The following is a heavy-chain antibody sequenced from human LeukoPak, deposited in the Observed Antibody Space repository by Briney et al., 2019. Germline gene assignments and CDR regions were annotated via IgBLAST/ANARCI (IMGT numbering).Heavy chain of an antibody. V-gene: IGHV3-30*02. CDR2: IRYDGSNK. Sequence: PGGSLRLSCAASGFTFSSYGMHWVRQAPGKGLEWVAFIRYDGSNKYYADSVKGRFTISRDNSKNTLYLQMNSLRAEDTAAYYCAVTMVRGGPTYYYYGMDVWGQGTTVTVSS. J-gene: IGHJ6*02. CDR3: AVTMVRGGPTYYYYGMDV. D-gene: IGHD3-10*01. CDR1: GFTFSSYG.